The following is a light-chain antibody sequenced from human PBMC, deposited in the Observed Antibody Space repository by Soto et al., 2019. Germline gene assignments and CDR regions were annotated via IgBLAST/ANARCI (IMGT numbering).Light chain of an antibody. CDR2: GAS. Sequence: ETVLTQSPGTLSLSPGERATLSCRASQSVSSNSLAWFQQKPGQAPRLLIFGASSRATGIPDRFSGSASGTDFTLTISRLEPEDFAVYYCQHYGTSPWTFGQGTKVEIK. V-gene: IGKV3-20*01. CDR1: QSVSSNS. J-gene: IGKJ1*01. CDR3: QHYGTSPWT.